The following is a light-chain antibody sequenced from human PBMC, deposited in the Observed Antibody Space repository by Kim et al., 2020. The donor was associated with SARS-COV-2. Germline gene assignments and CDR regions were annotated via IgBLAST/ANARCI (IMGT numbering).Light chain of an antibody. V-gene: IGKV1-39*01. CDR3: QQSYSSPLT. J-gene: IGKJ4*01. Sequence: DIQMTQSPSSLSASVGDSVTITCRASQSISSYLNWYQQKPGKAPKLLIYAASSLQSGVPSRFSGSNSGTDFTLTISSLQPEDFATYDCQQSYSSPLTFGGGTKVDIK. CDR1: QSISSY. CDR2: AAS.